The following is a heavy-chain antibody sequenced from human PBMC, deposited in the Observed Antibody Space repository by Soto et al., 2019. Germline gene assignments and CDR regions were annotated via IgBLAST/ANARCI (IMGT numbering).Heavy chain of an antibody. J-gene: IGHJ4*02. CDR3: ARSPNWRWGGDF. V-gene: IGHV4-34*01. CDR2: IDQSGST. Sequence: QVQLQQGGAGLLKPSETLSLTCAVSGGSFSGYEWSWFRQPPGKGLEWIGEIDQSGSTNYNPSHKGRVSMSIDTSKHVLSPRLSSVTVADTAVYYFARSPNWRWGGDFWGQGTLVTVSS. CDR1: GGSFSGYE. D-gene: IGHD1-1*01.